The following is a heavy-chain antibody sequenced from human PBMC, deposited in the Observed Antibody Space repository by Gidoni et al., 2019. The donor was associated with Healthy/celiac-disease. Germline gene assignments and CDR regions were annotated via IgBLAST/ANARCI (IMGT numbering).Heavy chain of an antibody. Sequence: QVQLQQWGAGLLKPSETLSLTCAVYGGSFSGYYWSWIRQPPGKGLEWIGEINHSGSTNYNPSLKSRVTISVDTSKNQFSLKLSSVTAADTAVYYCARGIYTQTRGPGGPHLHYYFDYWGQGTLVTVSS. J-gene: IGHJ4*02. V-gene: IGHV4-34*01. CDR2: INHSGST. D-gene: IGHD2-2*02. CDR3: ARGIYTQTRGPGGPHLHYYFDY. CDR1: GGSFSGYY.